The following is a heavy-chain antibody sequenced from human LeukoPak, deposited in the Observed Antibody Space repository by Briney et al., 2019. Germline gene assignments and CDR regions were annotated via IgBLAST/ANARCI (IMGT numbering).Heavy chain of an antibody. Sequence: GGSLRLSCAASGFTFSTYAMHWVRQAPGKGLEWVTVIWYDGSNKYYADSVKGRFTISRDSSKNTLYLQMNSLRAEDTAVYYCAREADCSGGSCYRGAFDIWGQGTVVTVSS. V-gene: IGHV3-33*01. D-gene: IGHD2-15*01. J-gene: IGHJ3*02. CDR2: IWYDGSNK. CDR1: GFTFSTYA. CDR3: AREADCSGGSCYRGAFDI.